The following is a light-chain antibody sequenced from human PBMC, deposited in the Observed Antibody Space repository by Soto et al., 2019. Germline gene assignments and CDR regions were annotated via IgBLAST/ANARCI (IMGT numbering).Light chain of an antibody. J-gene: IGKJ5*01. Sequence: IVLTQSPATLSLWPGETAILSCRASQTVSSYLSLYQHKPGQAPRLLIYDASKRAPGIPARFSGSGSGTDFTLTISSLEPEDVAVYYCQQRSTSITFGQGTRLEIE. CDR3: QQRSTSIT. V-gene: IGKV3-11*01. CDR1: QTVSSY. CDR2: DAS.